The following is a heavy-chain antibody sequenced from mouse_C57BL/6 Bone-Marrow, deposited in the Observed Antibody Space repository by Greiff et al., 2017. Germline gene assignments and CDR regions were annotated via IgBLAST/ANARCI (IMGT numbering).Heavy chain of an antibody. Sequence: VQLQESGAELVKPGASVKISCKASGYAFSSYWMNWVKQRPGKGLEWIGQIYPGDGDTNYNGKFKGKATLTADKSSSTAYMQLSSLTSEDSAVYFCARHEDRGGYLDYWGQGTTLTVSS. J-gene: IGHJ2*01. V-gene: IGHV1-80*01. D-gene: IGHD1-1*02. CDR1: GYAFSSYW. CDR2: IYPGDGDT. CDR3: ARHEDRGGYLDY.